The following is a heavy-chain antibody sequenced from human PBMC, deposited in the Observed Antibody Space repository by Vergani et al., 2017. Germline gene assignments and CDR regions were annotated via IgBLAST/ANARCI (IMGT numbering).Heavy chain of an antibody. CDR1: GYTFTSYD. V-gene: IGHV1-8*01. D-gene: IGHD1-1*01. CDR2: MSPNSGKT. J-gene: IGHJ6*03. CDR3: ARGRVQSWRLSYYYYMGV. Sequence: QVQLVQSGAEVKKPGASVKVSCTASGYTFTSYDINWVRQATGQGLEWMGWMSPNSGKTGYAQKFQGRVTCTRNTSISTAYMEVSSLRSEDTAVYYCARGRVQSWRLSYYYYMGVWGKGTTVTVSS.